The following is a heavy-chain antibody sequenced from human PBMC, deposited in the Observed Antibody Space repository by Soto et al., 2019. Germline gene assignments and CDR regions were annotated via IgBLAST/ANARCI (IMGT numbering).Heavy chain of an antibody. J-gene: IGHJ4*02. CDR1: GFTFTSSA. D-gene: IGHD3-10*01. CDR2: IVVGSGNT. V-gene: IGHV1-58*01. Sequence: KVSCKASGFTFTSSAVQWVRQARGQRLEWIGWIVVGSGNTNYAQKFQERVTITRDMSTSTAYMELSSLRSEDTAVYYCAAPPTKDGSDHNWGQGTLVTVSS. CDR3: AAPPTKDGSDHN.